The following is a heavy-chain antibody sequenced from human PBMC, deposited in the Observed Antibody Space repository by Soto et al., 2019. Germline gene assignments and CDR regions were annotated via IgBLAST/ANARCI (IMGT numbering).Heavy chain of an antibody. CDR1: GGTFSSYA. CDR2: IIPIFGTA. D-gene: IGHD2-21*02. CDR3: ARDFGVVTALPYYYGMDV. J-gene: IGHJ6*02. V-gene: IGHV1-69*06. Sequence: QVQLVQSGAEVKKPGSSVKVSCKASGGTFSSYAISWVRQAPGQGLEWMGGIIPIFGTANYAQKFQGRVTITADKSTSTAYMELSSLRSEDTAVYYCARDFGVVTALPYYYGMDVWGQGTTVTVSS.